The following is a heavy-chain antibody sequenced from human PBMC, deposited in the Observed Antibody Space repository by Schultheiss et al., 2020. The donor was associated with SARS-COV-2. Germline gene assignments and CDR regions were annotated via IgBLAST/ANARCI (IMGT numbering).Heavy chain of an antibody. CDR1: GFTFSSYA. Sequence: GGSLRLSCAASGFTFSSYAMHWVRQAPGKGLEWVAVISYDGSNKYYADSVKGRFTISRDNSKNTLYLQMNSLRAEDTAVYYCARVGMVRGSYYYYGMDVWSQGGTVTVAS. V-gene: IGHV3-30*01. D-gene: IGHD3-10*01. CDR2: ISYDGSNK. J-gene: IGHJ6*02. CDR3: ARVGMVRGSYYYYGMDV.